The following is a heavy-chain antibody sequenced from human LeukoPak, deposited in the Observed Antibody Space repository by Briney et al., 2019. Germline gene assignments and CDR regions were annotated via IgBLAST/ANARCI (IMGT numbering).Heavy chain of an antibody. J-gene: IGHJ4*02. Sequence: SETLSLTCTVSGGSISSYYWSWIRQPPGKGLEWIGYIYTSGSTNYNPSLKSRVTISVDTSKNQFSLKLSSVTAADTAVYYCARGLRDFDYWGQGTLVTVSS. CDR1: GGSISSYY. CDR2: IYTSGST. D-gene: IGHD2-15*01. CDR3: ARGLRDFDY. V-gene: IGHV4-4*09.